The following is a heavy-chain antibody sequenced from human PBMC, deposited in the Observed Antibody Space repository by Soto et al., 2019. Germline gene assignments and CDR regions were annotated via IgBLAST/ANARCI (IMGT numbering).Heavy chain of an antibody. V-gene: IGHV5-10-1*04. J-gene: IGHJ6*02. D-gene: IGHD6-19*01. CDR2: IDLVDSQT. CDR3: ARQNLYSSGWYTPVWIRPYYYGMGV. Sequence: PGASLKISCQGSGFDFTSHWITWVRLMPGKGLDWIGNIDLVDSQTHYSPSFQGQVTLSADKSINTYFLQWATLMASDTAMYYCARQNLYSSGWYTPVWIRPYYYGMGVGGQGTTSTVSS. CDR1: GFDFTSHW.